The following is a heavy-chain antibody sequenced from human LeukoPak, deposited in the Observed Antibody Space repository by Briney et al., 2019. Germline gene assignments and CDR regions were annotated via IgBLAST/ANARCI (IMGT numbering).Heavy chain of an antibody. V-gene: IGHV3-23*01. Sequence: PGGSLRLSCAASGFTFSNSAMSWVRQAPGQGLEWVSASSGGGGSTYYADSVKGRFTISRDNSKNTLYLQTNSLRVEDTAVYYCAKLTDYWGQGTLVPVSS. J-gene: IGHJ4*02. CDR2: SSGGGGST. CDR1: GFTFSNSA. CDR3: AKLTDY.